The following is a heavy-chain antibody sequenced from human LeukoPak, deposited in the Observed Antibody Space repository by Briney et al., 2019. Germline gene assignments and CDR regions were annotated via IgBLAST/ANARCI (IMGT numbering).Heavy chain of an antibody. CDR2: IRYDGSNK. Sequence: PGGSLRLSCAASGFTFSIYGVHWVRQAPGKGLEWVAFIRYDGSNKYYADSVKGRFTISRDNSKNTLYLQMNSLRAEDTAVYYCAKSGIAAAGTFDYWGQGTLVTVSS. CDR1: GFTFSIYG. CDR3: AKSGIAAAGTFDY. J-gene: IGHJ4*02. V-gene: IGHV3-30*02. D-gene: IGHD6-13*01.